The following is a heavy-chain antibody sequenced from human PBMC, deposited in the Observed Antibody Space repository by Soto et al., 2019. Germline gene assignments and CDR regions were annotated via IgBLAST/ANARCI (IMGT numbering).Heavy chain of an antibody. Sequence: GGSLRLSCAASGFNFGPFWMHWVRQAPGKGLVWVSHINGDGNTIVYADSVRGRFTISRDNAKSTLFLQMNSLRVEDTAVYYCARDRGYPDSFDIWGPGTMVTVSS. V-gene: IGHV3-74*01. CDR3: ARDRGYPDSFDI. J-gene: IGHJ3*02. D-gene: IGHD3-10*01. CDR1: GFNFGPFW. CDR2: INGDGNTI.